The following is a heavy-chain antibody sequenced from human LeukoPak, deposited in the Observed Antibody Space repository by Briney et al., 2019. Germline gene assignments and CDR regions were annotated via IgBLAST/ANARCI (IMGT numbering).Heavy chain of an antibody. CDR2: ISSSSSTI. D-gene: IGHD4-17*01. CDR3: ARNTPYGDYVDYYYGMDV. CDR1: GFTFSSYS. J-gene: IGHJ6*02. V-gene: IGHV3-48*04. Sequence: GGSLRLSCAASGFTFSSYSMNWVRQAPGKGLEWVSYISSSSSTIYYADSVKGRFTISRDDAKNSLYLQMNSLRAEDTAVYYCARNTPYGDYVDYYYGMDVWGQGTTVTVSS.